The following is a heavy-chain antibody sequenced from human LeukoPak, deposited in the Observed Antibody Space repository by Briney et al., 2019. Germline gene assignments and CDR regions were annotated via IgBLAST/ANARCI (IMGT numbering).Heavy chain of an antibody. CDR3: AKASDVRGFDY. D-gene: IGHD3-10*01. CDR2: ISWNSGSI. Sequence: GRSLRLSCAASGFTFHDYAMHWVRQAPGKGLEWVSGISWNSGSIGYADSVKGRFTISRDNAKNSLYLQMNSLRAEDTALYYCAKASDVRGFDYWGQGTLVTVSS. J-gene: IGHJ4*02. V-gene: IGHV3-9*01. CDR1: GFTFHDYA.